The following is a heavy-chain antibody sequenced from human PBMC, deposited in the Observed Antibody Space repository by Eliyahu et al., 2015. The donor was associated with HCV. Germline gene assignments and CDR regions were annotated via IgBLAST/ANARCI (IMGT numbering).Heavy chain of an antibody. CDR2: VXANSGAT. Sequence: QVQLVQSGTEVKKPXASVKVSCKASGXTFXDYNIHWVRQAPGQGLXWXGRVXANSGATNCAQNFQGRVTTTRDTSVSTAYMELSGLRSDDTAVYYCARGHNYGFEYWGQGTMVTVSS. V-gene: IGHV1-2*06. D-gene: IGHD5-18*01. CDR1: GXTFXDYN. CDR3: ARGHNYGFEY. J-gene: IGHJ4*02.